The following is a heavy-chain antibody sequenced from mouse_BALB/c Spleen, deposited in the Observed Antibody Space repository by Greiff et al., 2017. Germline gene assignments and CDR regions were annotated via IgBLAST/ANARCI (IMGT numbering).Heavy chain of an antibody. CDR3: ARGGYGNYVYFDY. J-gene: IGHJ2*01. D-gene: IGHD2-10*02. CDR2: ISSGGST. Sequence: EVMLVESGGGLVKPGGSLKLSCAASGFTFSSYAMSWVRQTPEKRLEWVASISSGGSTYYPDSVKGRFTISRDNARNILYLQMSSLRSEDTAMYYCARGGYGNYVYFDYWGQGTTLTVSS. CDR1: GFTFSSYA. V-gene: IGHV5-6-5*01.